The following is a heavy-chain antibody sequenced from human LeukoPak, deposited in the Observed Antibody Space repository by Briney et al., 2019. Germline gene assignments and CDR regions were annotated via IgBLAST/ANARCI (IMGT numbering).Heavy chain of an antibody. J-gene: IGHJ5*02. Sequence: SETLSLTCTVSGGSISSSNYYWGWIRQPPGKGLEWIGSIYYSGSTYYSPSLKSRVTISADTSKNQFSLKLSSVTAADTAVYYCARIIEMATIFAPFDPWGQGTLVTVSS. V-gene: IGHV4-39*01. D-gene: IGHD5-24*01. CDR3: ARIIEMATIFAPFDP. CDR2: IYYSGST. CDR1: GGSISSSNYY.